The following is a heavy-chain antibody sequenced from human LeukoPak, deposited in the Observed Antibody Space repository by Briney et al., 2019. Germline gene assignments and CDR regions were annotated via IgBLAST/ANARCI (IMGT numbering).Heavy chain of an antibody. D-gene: IGHD6-19*01. Sequence: SQTLSLTYAISGDRVSSNSAAWHWLTQSPSRGLEWLGRTYYRSKWYNDYAVSVKSRITINPDTSKNQFSLQLNSVTPEDTAVYYCARGNIAVAGFDYWGQGTLVTVSS. CDR2: TYYRSKWYN. CDR1: GDRVSSNSAA. CDR3: ARGNIAVAGFDY. V-gene: IGHV6-1*01. J-gene: IGHJ4*02.